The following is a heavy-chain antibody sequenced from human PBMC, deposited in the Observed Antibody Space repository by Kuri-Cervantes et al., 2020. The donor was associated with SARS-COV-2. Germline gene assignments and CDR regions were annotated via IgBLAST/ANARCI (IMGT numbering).Heavy chain of an antibody. V-gene: IGHV3-21*01. D-gene: IGHD3-9*01. J-gene: IGHJ3*02. CDR1: GFTFSAYT. CDR3: ASVLRYFDPTDAFDI. Sequence: GESLKISCVASGFTFSAYTLNWVRQAPGKGLEWVSSITRSSVYISYADSLKGRFTISRDNAKNSLYLQMNSLRAEDTAVYYCASVLRYFDPTDAFDIWGQGTMVTVSS. CDR2: ITRSSVYI.